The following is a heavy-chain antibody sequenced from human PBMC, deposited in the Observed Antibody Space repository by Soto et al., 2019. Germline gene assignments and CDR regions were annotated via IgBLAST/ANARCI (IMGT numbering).Heavy chain of an antibody. CDR3: ARGPDDSDVPRWDY. Sequence: QVQLVQSGAEVRKPGASVRLSCETSGYKFNQYYIHWVRQAPGQGLEWLGIINLRGGTTEYAHKFRGRVTVTGDTSTSTAYRQLSSLRSEDTAVYFCARGPDDSDVPRWDYWGQGTLVTVSS. J-gene: IGHJ4*02. V-gene: IGHV1-46*02. D-gene: IGHD4-17*01. CDR1: GYKFNQYY. CDR2: INLRGGTT.